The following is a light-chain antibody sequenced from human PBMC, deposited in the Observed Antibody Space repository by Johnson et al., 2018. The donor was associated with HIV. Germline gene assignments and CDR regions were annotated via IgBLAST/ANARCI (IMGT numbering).Light chain of an antibody. CDR3: GTWDSSLSAHYV. CDR1: SSNIGNNY. V-gene: IGLV1-51*02. J-gene: IGLJ1*01. CDR2: ENN. Sequence: QSVLTQPPSVSAAPGQKVTIPCSGSSSNIGNNYVSWYQQLPGTAPKLLIYENNKRPSGIPDRFSGSKSGTSATLGITGLQTGDEADYYCGTWDSSLSAHYVFGTGTKVTVL.